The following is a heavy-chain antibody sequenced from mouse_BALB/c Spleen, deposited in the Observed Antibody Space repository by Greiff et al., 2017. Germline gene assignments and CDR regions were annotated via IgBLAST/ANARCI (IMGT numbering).Heavy chain of an antibody. D-gene: IGHD1-1*01. CDR2: INPSTGYT. CDR1: GYTFTSYW. J-gene: IGHJ3*01. Sequence: VQLQQSGAELAKPGASVKMSCKASGYTFTSYWMHWVKQRPGQGLEWIGYINPSTGYTEYNQKFKDKATLTADKSSSTAYMQLSSLTSEDSAVYYCARRYGSSPAWFAYWGQGTLVTVAA. CDR3: ARRYGSSPAWFAY. V-gene: IGHV1-7*01.